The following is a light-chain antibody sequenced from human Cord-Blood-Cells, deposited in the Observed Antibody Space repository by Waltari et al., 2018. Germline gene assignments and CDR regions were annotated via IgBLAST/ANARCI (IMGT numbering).Light chain of an antibody. CDR1: SSNIGSNY. V-gene: IGLV1-47*01. CDR3: AAWDDSLSGPV. Sequence: QSVLTQPPSPSGTPWPRVLVSCPGSSSNIGSNYVSRYQQLPGTAPKLLIYRNHQRHAGGPDRFSGSKSGTSAALAISGLRSEDGADYDCAAWDDSLSGPVFGGGTKLTV. J-gene: IGLJ3*02. CDR2: RNH.